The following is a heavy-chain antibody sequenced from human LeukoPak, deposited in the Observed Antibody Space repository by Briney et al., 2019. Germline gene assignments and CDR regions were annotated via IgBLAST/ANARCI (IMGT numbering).Heavy chain of an antibody. Sequence: SQTLSLTCAISGDSVSSNSAAWNWIRQSPSRGLEWLGRTYYRSKWYNDYAVSVKSRITINPDTSKNQFSLHLSSVIPEDTAVYYCAREDSSGYYSAFDYWGQGTLVTVSS. V-gene: IGHV6-1*01. D-gene: IGHD3-22*01. CDR3: AREDSSGYYSAFDY. CDR2: TYYRSKWYN. J-gene: IGHJ4*02. CDR1: GDSVSSNSAA.